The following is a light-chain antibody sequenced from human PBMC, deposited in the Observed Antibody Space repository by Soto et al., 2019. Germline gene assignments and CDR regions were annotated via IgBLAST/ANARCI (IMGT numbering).Light chain of an antibody. CDR3: QQYSTSPRT. J-gene: IGKJ1*01. V-gene: IGKV3D-20*01. CDR2: DAS. Sequence: EIVLTQSPATQSLSLGERATLSCGASESITSGHLAWYQQKPGLAPRLLIYDASIRATDIPDRFSGSGSETDFTLTISRLEPEDCAVYYCQQYSTSPRTFGQGTKVEIK. CDR1: ESITSGH.